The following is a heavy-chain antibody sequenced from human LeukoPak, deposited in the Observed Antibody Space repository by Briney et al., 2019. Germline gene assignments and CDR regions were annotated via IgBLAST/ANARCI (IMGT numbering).Heavy chain of an antibody. CDR2: INHSGST. D-gene: IGHD3-22*01. V-gene: IGHV4-34*01. Sequence: SETLSLTCAVYGGSFSGYYWGWIRQPPGKGLEWIGEINHSGSTNYNPSLKSRVTISVDTSKNQFSLKLSSVTAADTAVYYCARYGYYAPFDYWGQGTLVTVSS. CDR1: GGSFSGYY. J-gene: IGHJ4*02. CDR3: ARYGYYAPFDY.